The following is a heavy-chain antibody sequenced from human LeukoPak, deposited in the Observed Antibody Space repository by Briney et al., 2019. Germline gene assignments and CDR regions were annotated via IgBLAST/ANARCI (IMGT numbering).Heavy chain of an antibody. CDR1: GFTFSSYT. Sequence: GGSLRLSCAASGFTFSSYTINWVRQAPGKGLEWVSSITSSSNYIYYADSVKGRFTISRDNAKNSLYLQMNSLRAEDTAVYYCARDLGYCSGGSCYLFDYWGQGTLVTVSS. D-gene: IGHD2-15*01. V-gene: IGHV3-21*01. CDR3: ARDLGYCSGGSCYLFDY. J-gene: IGHJ4*02. CDR2: ITSSSNYI.